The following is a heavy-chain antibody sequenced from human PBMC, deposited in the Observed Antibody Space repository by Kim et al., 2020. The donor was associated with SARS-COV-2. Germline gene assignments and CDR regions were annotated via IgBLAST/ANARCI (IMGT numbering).Heavy chain of an antibody. J-gene: IGHJ4*02. D-gene: IGHD3-22*01. V-gene: IGHV4-30-4*01. CDR3: AREPYYYDSSEYFDY. CDR2: IYYSGST. CDR1: GGSISSGDYY. Sequence: SETLSLTCTVSGGSISSGDYYWSWIRQPPGKGLEWIGFIYYSGSTYYNPSLKSRVTISVDTSKNQFSLKLSSVAAADTAVYYCAREPYYYDSSEYFDYWGQGTLVTFSS.